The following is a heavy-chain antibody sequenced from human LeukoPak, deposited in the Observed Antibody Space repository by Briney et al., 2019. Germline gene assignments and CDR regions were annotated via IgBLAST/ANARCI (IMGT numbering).Heavy chain of an antibody. CDR3: AARSSGNPYF. J-gene: IGHJ4*02. V-gene: IGHV3-7*03. CDR1: GLTLSNYW. CDR2: IKQDGSEK. Sequence: GGSLTLSYTASGLTLSNYWMIWVRQAPGKGLQWVAKIKQDGSEKYYVDSVKGRFTISRDNAENSLYLQMNSLRVEDTAVYYCAARSSGNPYFWGQGTLVTVSS. D-gene: IGHD1-26*01.